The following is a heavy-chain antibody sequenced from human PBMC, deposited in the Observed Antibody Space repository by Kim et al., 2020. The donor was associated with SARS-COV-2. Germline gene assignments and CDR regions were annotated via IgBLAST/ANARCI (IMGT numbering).Heavy chain of an antibody. CDR3: ARAPDWAGYTLAYYFDY. V-gene: IGHV4-4*02. D-gene: IGHD5-12*01. CDR1: GGSISSSNW. J-gene: IGHJ4*02. CDR2: IYHSGST. Sequence: SETLSLTCAVSGGSISSSNWWSWVRQPPGKGLEWIGEIYHSGSTNYNPSLKSRVTISVDKSKNQFSLKLSSVTAADTAVYYCARAPDWAGYTLAYYFDYWGQGTLVTVSS.